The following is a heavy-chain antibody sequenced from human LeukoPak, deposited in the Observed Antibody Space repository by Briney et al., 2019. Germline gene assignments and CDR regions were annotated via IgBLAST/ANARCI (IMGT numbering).Heavy chain of an antibody. Sequence: GGYLRLSCAASGFTFSNYAFHWVRQAPGKRLEWVAVVASDGRDKHFADSVKGRFTISRDNSKNTLYLQMNSLRPEDTAVYFCARDLGKIADYYFDYWGQGSLVTVSS. CDR1: GFTFSNYA. D-gene: IGHD2-21*01. V-gene: IGHV3-30*14. J-gene: IGHJ4*02. CDR3: ARDLGKIADYYFDY. CDR2: VASDGRDK.